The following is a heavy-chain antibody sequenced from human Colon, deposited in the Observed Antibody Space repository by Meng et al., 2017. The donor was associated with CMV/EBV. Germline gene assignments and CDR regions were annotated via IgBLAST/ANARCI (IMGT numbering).Heavy chain of an antibody. J-gene: IGHJ5*02. D-gene: IGHD2-2*01. CDR1: GFTLSPYW. V-gene: IGHV3-74*01. Sequence: GESLRLSCAASGFTLSPYWMHWVRQAPGKGLEWVSRINKDGGNTTYADSVKGRFTISRDNAKNMVYLQMNSLRAEDTAVYYCARRSSYCSSAGCYLNLWGQGTLVTVSS. CDR3: ARRSSYCSSAGCYLNL. CDR2: INKDGGNT.